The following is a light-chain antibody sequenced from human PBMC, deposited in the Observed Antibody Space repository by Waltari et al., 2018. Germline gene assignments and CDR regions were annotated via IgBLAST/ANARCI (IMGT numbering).Light chain of an antibody. CDR1: SGINVGSYR. CDR3: MIWHNNAVV. V-gene: IGLV5-45*03. Sequence: QAVVTQPSSLSASPGASASLTCTLRSGINVGSYRIYWYQQKTVSPPQYLRRYKSESDKHQDSRVPGRFSGSKDASASAGILLISGLQSEDEADYYCMIWHNNAVVFGGGTTLTVL. J-gene: IGLJ2*01. CDR2: YKSESDK.